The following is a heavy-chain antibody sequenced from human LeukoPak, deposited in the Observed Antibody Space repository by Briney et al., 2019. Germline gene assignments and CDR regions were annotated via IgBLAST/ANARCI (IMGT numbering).Heavy chain of an antibody. Sequence: ASVKVSCKASGYTFTSYAMHWVRQAPGQRLEWMGWINAGNGNTKYSQKFQGRVTITRDTSASTAYMELSSLRSEDTAVYYCASGVWGDTAMGLWGQGTLVTVSS. J-gene: IGHJ4*02. CDR1: GYTFTSYA. CDR3: ASGVWGDTAMGL. CDR2: INAGNGNT. D-gene: IGHD5-18*01. V-gene: IGHV1-3*01.